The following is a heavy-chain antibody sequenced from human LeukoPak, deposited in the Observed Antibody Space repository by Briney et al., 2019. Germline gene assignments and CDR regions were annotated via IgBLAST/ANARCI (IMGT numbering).Heavy chain of an antibody. V-gene: IGHV3-23*01. Sequence: GGSLRLSCAASGFTFSNYAMSWVRQAPGKGLEWVSAIGGSDGSTYYADSVKGRFTISRDNSKNTLYLQMNSLRAEDTAVYYCAKDQGYRWYVRFDPWGQGTLVTVSS. CDR2: IGGSDGST. J-gene: IGHJ5*02. CDR3: AKDQGYRWYVRFDP. D-gene: IGHD2-8*02. CDR1: GFTFSNYA.